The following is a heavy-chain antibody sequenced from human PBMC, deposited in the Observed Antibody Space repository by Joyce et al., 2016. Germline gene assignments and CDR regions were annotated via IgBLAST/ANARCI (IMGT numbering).Heavy chain of an antibody. J-gene: IGHJ3*02. CDR3: AKEKRAEVDAFDI. CDR1: GFSFRTYG. V-gene: IGHV3-23*01. CDR2: ITGSGANT. Sequence: EVQLLESGGGLVQPGGSLRLSCAAAGFSFRTYGLSWVRQAPGQGLGWVSAITGSGANTYYADSVKGRFTISRDSSENTRYLQMNSLRAEDTALYYCAKEKRAEVDAFDIWGQGTLVTVSS.